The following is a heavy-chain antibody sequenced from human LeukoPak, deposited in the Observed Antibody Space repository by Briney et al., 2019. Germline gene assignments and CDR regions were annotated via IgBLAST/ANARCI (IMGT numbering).Heavy chain of an antibody. V-gene: IGHV3-66*01. D-gene: IGHD6-13*01. CDR1: GFTVSTNY. J-gene: IGHJ4*02. Sequence: GGSLRLSCAASGFTVSTNYMSWVRQAPGKGLEWVSVIYSGGTTYYADSVKGRFTISRDNSKNTLYLQMNSLRAEDTAVYYCARTRPGSNWYNFDYWGQGTLVTVSS. CDR3: ARTRPGSNWYNFDY. CDR2: IYSGGTT.